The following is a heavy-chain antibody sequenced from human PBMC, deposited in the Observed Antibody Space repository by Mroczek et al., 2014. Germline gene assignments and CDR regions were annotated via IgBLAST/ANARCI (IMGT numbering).Heavy chain of an antibody. D-gene: IGHD6-19*01. V-gene: IGHV3-21*01. CDR3: ARGGQWLTGHLNWFDP. Sequence: VQLVESGGGLVKPGGSLRLSCAASGFTFSSYSMNWVRQAPGKGLEWVSSISSSSSYIYYADSVKGRFTISRDNAKNSLYLQMNSLRAEDTAVYYCARGGQWLTGHLNWFDPWGQGTLVTVSS. CDR1: GFTFSSYS. J-gene: IGHJ5*02. CDR2: ISSSSSYI.